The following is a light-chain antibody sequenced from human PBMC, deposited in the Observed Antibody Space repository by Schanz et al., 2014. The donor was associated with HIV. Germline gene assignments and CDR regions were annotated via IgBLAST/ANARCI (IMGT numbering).Light chain of an antibody. CDR1: SSNIGAGYV. CDR3: QSYDRGLGSSV. CDR2: VNM. Sequence: QSALTQPPSMSGAPGQSVTISCTGGSSNIGAGYVVNWYHHLPGRSPKLLIYVNMNRPSGVPDRFSGSTSGTSASLAISGLQADDEGYYYCQSYDRGLGSSVFGGGTKLTVL. J-gene: IGLJ3*02. V-gene: IGLV1-40*01.